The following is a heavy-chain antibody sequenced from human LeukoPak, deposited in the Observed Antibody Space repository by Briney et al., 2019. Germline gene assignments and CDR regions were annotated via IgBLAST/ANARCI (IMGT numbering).Heavy chain of an antibody. Sequence: AESLKISCKGSAYSFTSYWIGCVSQLPGKGLEWMGIIYPGDSDTRYSPSFQGQVTISADKSISTAYLQWSSLKASDTAMYYCASYSSSWYRDWFDPWGQGTLVTVSS. J-gene: IGHJ5*02. CDR1: AYSFTSYW. D-gene: IGHD6-13*01. CDR3: ASYSSSWYRDWFDP. V-gene: IGHV5-51*01. CDR2: IYPGDSDT.